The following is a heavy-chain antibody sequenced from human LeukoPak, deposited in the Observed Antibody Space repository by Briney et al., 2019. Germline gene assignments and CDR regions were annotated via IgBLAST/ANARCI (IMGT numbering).Heavy chain of an antibody. J-gene: IGHJ4*02. CDR3: AREIDYGGNSDY. CDR1: GGSISSGSYY. V-gene: IGHV4-61*02. D-gene: IGHD4-23*01. Sequence: PSQTLSLTCTVSGGSISSGSYYWSWIRQPAGKGLEWIGRIYTSGSTNYNPSLKSRVTISVDTSKNQFSLKLSSVIAADTAVYYCAREIDYGGNSDYWGQGTLVTVSS. CDR2: IYTSGST.